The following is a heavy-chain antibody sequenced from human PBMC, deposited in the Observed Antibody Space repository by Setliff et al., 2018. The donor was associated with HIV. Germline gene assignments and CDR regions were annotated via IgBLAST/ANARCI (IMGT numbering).Heavy chain of an antibody. Sequence: PGGSLRLSCAASGFTFNTYAMAWVRQAPGKGLEWVSVISIGGVNLYYADSVKGRFSVSRDDSKNTLYLQMNSLRAEDTAVYYCANYFRGSARYYFEYWGQGTPVTAPQ. CDR2: ISIGGVNL. CDR3: ANYFRGSARYYFEY. J-gene: IGHJ4*02. V-gene: IGHV3-23*03. D-gene: IGHD3-16*02. CDR1: GFTFNTYA.